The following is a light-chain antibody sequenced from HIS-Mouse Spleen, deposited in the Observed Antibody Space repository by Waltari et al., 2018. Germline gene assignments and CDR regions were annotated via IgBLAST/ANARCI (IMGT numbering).Light chain of an antibody. CDR3: QQYNNWLPMT. CDR2: GAS. J-gene: IGKJ1*01. CDR1: HSVSSN. Sequence: EIVMTQSPATLSVSPGERATLSCRASHSVSSNLAWYQQKPGQAPRLLIYGASTRATGIPARFSGSGSGTEFTLTISSMQSEDFAVYYCQQYNNWLPMTFGQGTKVEIK. V-gene: IGKV3-15*01.